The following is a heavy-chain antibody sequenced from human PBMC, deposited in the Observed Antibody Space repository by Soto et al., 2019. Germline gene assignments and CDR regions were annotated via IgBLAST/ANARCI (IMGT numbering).Heavy chain of an antibody. Sequence: SETLSLTCAVYGGSFSGYYWSWIRQPPGKGLEWIGEINHSGSTNYNPSLKSRVTISVDTSKNQFSLKLSSVTAADTAVYYCGRVGSSTSVPFDYWGQGTLVTVSS. J-gene: IGHJ4*02. V-gene: IGHV4-34*01. CDR1: GGSFSGYY. CDR3: GRVGSSTSVPFDY. D-gene: IGHD2-2*01. CDR2: INHSGST.